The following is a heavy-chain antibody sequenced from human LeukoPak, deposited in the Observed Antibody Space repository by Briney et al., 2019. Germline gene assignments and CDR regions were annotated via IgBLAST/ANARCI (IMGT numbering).Heavy chain of an antibody. CDR2: IYYSGST. Sequence: PSETLSLTCTVSGGSISSGGYYWSWIRQHPGKGLEWIGYIYYSGSTYYNPSLKSRVTISVDTSKNQFSLKLTSVTAPDTAVYYCAREGPGRGVIGNIDYWGQGTLVTVSS. CDR3: AREGPGRGVIGNIDY. CDR1: GGSISSGGYY. J-gene: IGHJ4*02. D-gene: IGHD3-10*01. V-gene: IGHV4-31*03.